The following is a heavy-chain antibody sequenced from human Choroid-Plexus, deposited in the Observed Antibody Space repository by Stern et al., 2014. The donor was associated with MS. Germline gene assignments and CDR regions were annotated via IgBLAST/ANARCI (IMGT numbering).Heavy chain of an antibody. D-gene: IGHD2/OR15-2a*01. Sequence: MQLVESGGGVVQPGRPLRLSCVASGFTFGSCAMHWVRQAPGKGLEGVACVSYDGSNKYYADSVKGRFTISRDNSQNTLYMQMSSLRPEDTAVYYCAKDRQYLTYFFDHWGQGSLVTVSS. CDR1: GFTFGSCA. V-gene: IGHV3-30*18. CDR2: VSYDGSNK. J-gene: IGHJ5*02. CDR3: AKDRQYLTYFFDH.